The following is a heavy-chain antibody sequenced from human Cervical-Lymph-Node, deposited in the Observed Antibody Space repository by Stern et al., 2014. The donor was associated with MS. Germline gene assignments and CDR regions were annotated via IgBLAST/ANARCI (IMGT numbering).Heavy chain of an antibody. CDR1: GGTLNNYA. D-gene: IGHD3-22*01. J-gene: IGHJ4*02. CDR3: ARSPDLYDSSGYYFD. Sequence: QVQLVQSGAEVKKPGSSVKVSCKASGGTLNNYAVSWVRQAPGQGLEWIGKIIPFLGIANYAPKFQGRVTLTAAATTSYMEVSSLRSDDTAVYYCARSPDLYDSSGYYFDWGQGTLVTVSS. CDR2: IIPFLGIA. V-gene: IGHV1-69*09.